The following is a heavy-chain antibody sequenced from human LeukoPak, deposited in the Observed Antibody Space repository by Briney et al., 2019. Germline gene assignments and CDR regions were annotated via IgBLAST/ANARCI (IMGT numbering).Heavy chain of an antibody. CDR1: GFTFSNAW. J-gene: IGHJ4*02. CDR2: IKSKTDGRTT. V-gene: IGHV3-15*01. D-gene: IGHD1-26*01. Sequence: GGSLRLSCAASGFTFSNAWMSWVRQAPGKGLEWVGRIKSKTDGRTTDYAAPVKGRFTISRDDSKNTLYLQMNSLKTEDTAVYYCTTEGLSGSYYWGQGTLVTVSS. CDR3: TTEGLSGSYY.